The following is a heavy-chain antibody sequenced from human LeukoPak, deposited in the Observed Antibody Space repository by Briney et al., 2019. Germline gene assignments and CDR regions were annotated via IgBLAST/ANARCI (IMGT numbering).Heavy chain of an antibody. J-gene: IGHJ3*01. D-gene: IGHD4/OR15-4a*01. V-gene: IGHV3-64*01. Sequence: GGSLRLSCAASGITFSNYAMHWVRQAPGKGLQHVSAISSNGGSTYYANSVKGRFTISRDNSKNTLYLQMGSLRAEDMAVYYCARVGASLPDAFDVWGQGTMVTVSS. CDR2: ISSNGGST. CDR1: GITFSNYA. CDR3: ARVGASLPDAFDV.